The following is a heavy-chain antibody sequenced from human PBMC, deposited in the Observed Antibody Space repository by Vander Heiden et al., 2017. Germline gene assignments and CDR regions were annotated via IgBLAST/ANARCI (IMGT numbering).Heavy chain of an antibody. J-gene: IGHJ4*02. CDR3: ARDLGLDYYGSGSYIY. Sequence: QVQLQESGPGLVKPSGTLSLTCAVSGGSISRSNWWSWVSQPPGKGLEWIGEIYHSGSTNYNPSLKSRVTISVDKSKNQFSLKLSSVTAADTAVYYCARDLGLDYYGSGSYIYWGQGTLVTVSS. CDR1: GGSISRSNW. V-gene: IGHV4-4*02. D-gene: IGHD3-10*01. CDR2: IYHSGST.